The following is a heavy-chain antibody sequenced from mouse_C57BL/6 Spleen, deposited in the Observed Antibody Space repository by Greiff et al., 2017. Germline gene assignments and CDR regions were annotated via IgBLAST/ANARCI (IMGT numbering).Heavy chain of an antibody. J-gene: IGHJ2*01. CDR3: ARAYYGYGYYFDY. D-gene: IGHD2-9*01. Sequence: VQLQQPGAELVKPGASVKMSCKASGYTFTSYWITWVKQRPGQGLEWIGDIYPGSGSTNYNEKFKSKATLTVDTSSSTAYMQLSSLTSEDSAVYYCARAYYGYGYYFDYWGQATTLTVSS. CDR1: GYTFTSYW. CDR2: IYPGSGST. V-gene: IGHV1-55*01.